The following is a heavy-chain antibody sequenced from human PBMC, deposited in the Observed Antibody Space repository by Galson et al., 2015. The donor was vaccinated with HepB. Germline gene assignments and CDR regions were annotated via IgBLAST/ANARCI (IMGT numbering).Heavy chain of an antibody. CDR3: ARAQGSYYYDSSGYPLDY. CDR2: ISSSSSTI. V-gene: IGHV3-48*04. CDR1: GLTLRSYA. Sequence: SLRLSCAASGLTLRSYAMSWVRQAPGKGLEWVSYISSSSSTIYYADSVKGRFTISRDNAKNSLYLQMNSLRAEDTAVYYCARAQGSYYYDSSGYPLDYWGQGTLVTVSS. J-gene: IGHJ4*02. D-gene: IGHD3-22*01.